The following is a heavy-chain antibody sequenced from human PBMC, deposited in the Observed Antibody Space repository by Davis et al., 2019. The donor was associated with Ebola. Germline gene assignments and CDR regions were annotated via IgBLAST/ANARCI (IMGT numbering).Heavy chain of an antibody. Sequence: MPSETLSLTCTVSGASISSYYWSWIRQSPGKGPEWIGYIYYSGDTHYNPPLKSRVTISVDTSKNEFSLNLRSVTAADTATYYCARGRGDPRIFDYWGQGILVTVSS. CDR3: ARGRGDPRIFDY. J-gene: IGHJ4*02. CDR2: IYYSGDT. V-gene: IGHV4-59*01. CDR1: GASISSYY. D-gene: IGHD2-21*02.